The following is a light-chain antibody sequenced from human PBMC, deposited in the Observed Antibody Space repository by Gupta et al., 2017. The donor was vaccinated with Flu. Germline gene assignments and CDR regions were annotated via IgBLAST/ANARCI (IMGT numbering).Light chain of an antibody. V-gene: IGKV1-5*03. CDR3: QQYNGHSRA. Sequence: DVQMTQSPSTLSASVGDRVTMTCRPRQSISSWLAWYQQKSGKAPRLLIYKASTLESGVPSRFRGSGSGTEFTLTISGPQPEDFATYYCQQYNGHSRAFGQGTXLEIK. CDR2: KAS. J-gene: IGKJ1*01. CDR1: QSISSW.